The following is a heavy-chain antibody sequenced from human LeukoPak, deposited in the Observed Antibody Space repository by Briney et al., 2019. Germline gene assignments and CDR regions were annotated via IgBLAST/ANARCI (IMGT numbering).Heavy chain of an antibody. V-gene: IGHV4-59*01. CDR3: ARVRQDWGSSDAFDI. D-gene: IGHD7-27*01. Sequence: SETLSLTCTVSGGSISSYYWSWIRQPPGKGLEWMGYIYYSGSTNYNPSLKSRVTISIDTSKNQFSLKLSSVTAADTAVYYCARVRQDWGSSDAFDIWGQGTMVTVSS. CDR2: IYYSGST. CDR1: GGSISSYY. J-gene: IGHJ3*02.